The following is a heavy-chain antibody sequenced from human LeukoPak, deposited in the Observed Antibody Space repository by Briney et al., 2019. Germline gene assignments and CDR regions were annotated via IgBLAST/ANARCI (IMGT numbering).Heavy chain of an antibody. CDR2: IYYSGST. CDR1: GYSISSGYY. CDR3: ARDRGEDYYGSGTGFDP. V-gene: IGHV4-61*01. D-gene: IGHD3-10*01. Sequence: SETLSLTCTVSGYSISSGYYWGWIRQPPGKGLEWIGYIYYSGSTNYNPSLKSRVTISVDTSKNQFSLKLSSVTAADTAVYYCARDRGEDYYGSGTGFDPWGQGTLVTVSS. J-gene: IGHJ5*02.